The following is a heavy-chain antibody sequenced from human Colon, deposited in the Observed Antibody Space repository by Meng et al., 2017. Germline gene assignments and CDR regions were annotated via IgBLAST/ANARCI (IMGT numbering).Heavy chain of an antibody. Sequence: QVHLQESGPGLVKPSQTLSLTCTISDGSTNSADYYWNWIRQPPGKGPEWLGYIQSSGNTYYTPSLKSRLAMSLDTSKNQFSLRLTSVTAADTAVYYCARNPVIPDARTFDFWGQGALVTVSS. J-gene: IGHJ4*02. CDR3: ARNPVIPDARTFDF. V-gene: IGHV4-30-4*01. CDR2: IQSSGNT. CDR1: DGSTNSADYY. D-gene: IGHD2-2*01.